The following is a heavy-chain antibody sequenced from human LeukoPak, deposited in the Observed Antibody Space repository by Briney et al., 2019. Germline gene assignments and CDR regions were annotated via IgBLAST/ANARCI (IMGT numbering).Heavy chain of an antibody. CDR2: IYYSGST. CDR3: ARVLSAEAVAGTIDY. Sequence: SETLSLTCTVSGGSISSSSYYWGWIRQPPGKGLEWIGSIYYSGSTYYNPSLKSRVTISVDTSKNQFSLKLSSVTAADTAVYYCARVLSAEAVAGTIDYWGQGTLVTVSS. V-gene: IGHV4-39*07. D-gene: IGHD6-19*01. J-gene: IGHJ4*02. CDR1: GGSISSSSYY.